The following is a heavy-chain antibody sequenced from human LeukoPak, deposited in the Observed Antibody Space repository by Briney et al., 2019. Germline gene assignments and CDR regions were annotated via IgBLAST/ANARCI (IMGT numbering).Heavy chain of an antibody. Sequence: GGSLRFSYAASGFTFSDYSLNWVRQAPGKGLEWVSCISGDSRYIYYADSLKGRSTISRDNAQNSLYLHMNNLRAEDTAVYYCARGPFSSSWSEFDYWGQGTLVTVSS. CDR2: ISGDSRYI. D-gene: IGHD6-13*01. CDR1: GFTFSDYS. J-gene: IGHJ4*02. V-gene: IGHV3-21*06. CDR3: ARGPFSSSWSEFDY.